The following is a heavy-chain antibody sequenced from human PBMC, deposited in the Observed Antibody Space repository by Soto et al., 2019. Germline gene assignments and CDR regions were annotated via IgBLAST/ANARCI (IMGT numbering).Heavy chain of an antibody. J-gene: IGHJ6*02. D-gene: IGHD6-13*01. V-gene: IGHV3-23*01. CDR2: ISGSGGST. Sequence: GGSLRLSCAASGFTFSSYAMSWVRQAPGKGLEWVSAISGSGGSTYYADSVEGRFTISRDNSKNTLYLQMNSLRADDTAVYYCADKGRGQQLVLGGGDYYYYGMDVWGQGNTVTVSS. CDR3: ADKGRGQQLVLGGGDYYYYGMDV. CDR1: GFTFSSYA.